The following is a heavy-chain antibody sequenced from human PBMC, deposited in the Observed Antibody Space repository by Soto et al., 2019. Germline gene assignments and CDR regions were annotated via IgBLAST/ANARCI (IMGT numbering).Heavy chain of an antibody. CDR3: VRPLPSGRNYGLDV. D-gene: IGHD3-10*01. CDR2: IYDNGTT. Sequence: EVQLVESGGGLIQPVGSLRLSCAASGLTVSNAYMAWVRQAPGMGLEWVSVIYDNGTTYYADSVKGRFTISRDTSTNTLSLQMDSLRAEDTAVYYCVRPLPSGRNYGLDVWGQGTTVTVSS. CDR1: GLTVSNAY. V-gene: IGHV3-53*01. J-gene: IGHJ6*02.